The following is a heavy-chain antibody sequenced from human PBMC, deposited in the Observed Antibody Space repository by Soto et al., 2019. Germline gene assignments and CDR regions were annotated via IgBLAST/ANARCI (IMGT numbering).Heavy chain of an antibody. CDR3: AIDTLRPFEYPYDFWSGYMYYFDY. Sequence: SETLSLTCAVYGGSFSGYYWSWIRQPPGKGLEWIGEINHSGSTNYNPSLKSRVTISVDTSKNQFSLKLSSVTAADTDVYYCAIDTLRPFEYPYDFWSGYMYYFDYWGQGTLVTVSS. CDR2: INHSGST. D-gene: IGHD3-3*01. V-gene: IGHV4-34*01. J-gene: IGHJ4*02. CDR1: GGSFSGYY.